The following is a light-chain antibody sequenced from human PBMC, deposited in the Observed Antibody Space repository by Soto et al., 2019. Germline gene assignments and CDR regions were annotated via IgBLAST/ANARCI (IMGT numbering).Light chain of an antibody. J-gene: IGKJ1*01. CDR2: SAS. Sequence: EIVLTQSPGTLSLSPGERSTLSCRASQILSNSYLSWYQQKPGQAPRLLIYSASRRATGIPDRFSGSGSGSGSGTDFTLTISRLEPEDFAVYYCQQYAGVPWTFGQGTKV. V-gene: IGKV3-20*01. CDR1: QILSNSY. CDR3: QQYAGVPWT.